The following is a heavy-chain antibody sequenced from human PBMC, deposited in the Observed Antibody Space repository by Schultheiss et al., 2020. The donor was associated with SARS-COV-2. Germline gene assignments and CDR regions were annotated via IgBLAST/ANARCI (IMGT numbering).Heavy chain of an antibody. V-gene: IGHV3-30*01. D-gene: IGHD3-22*01. Sequence: GGSLRLSCAASGFTFSSYAMHWVRQAPGKGLEWVAVISYDGSNKYYADSVKGRFTISRDNSKNTLYLQMNSLRAEDTAVYYCARAPGTLRYDSSGYPDYWGQGTLVTVSS. J-gene: IGHJ4*02. CDR3: ARAPGTLRYDSSGYPDY. CDR1: GFTFSSYA. CDR2: ISYDGSNK.